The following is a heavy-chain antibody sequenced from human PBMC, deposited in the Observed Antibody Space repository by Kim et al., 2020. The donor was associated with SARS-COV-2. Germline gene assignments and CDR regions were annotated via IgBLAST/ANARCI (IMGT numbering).Heavy chain of an antibody. Sequence: SETLSLTFTVSGGSIGSTSHYWVWIRQPPGKGPEWIGSVYYSGSTSYNPSLKSRVAISVDTSKNQFSLKLSSVTAADTALYYCAREGGSGSYSTLNWFDPWGQGTLVTVSS. V-gene: IGHV4-39*02. CDR2: VYYSGST. D-gene: IGHD3-10*01. J-gene: IGHJ5*02. CDR1: GGSIGSTSHY. CDR3: AREGGSGSYSTLNWFDP.